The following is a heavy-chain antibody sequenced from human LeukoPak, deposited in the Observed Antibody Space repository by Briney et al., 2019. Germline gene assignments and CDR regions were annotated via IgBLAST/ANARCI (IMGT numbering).Heavy chain of an antibody. D-gene: IGHD2-2*01. CDR3: ARGPWVVPAAIDY. J-gene: IGHJ4*02. CDR1: GGSFSGYY. V-gene: IGHV4-34*01. Sequence: SETLSLTCAVYGGSFSGYYWSWIRQPPGKGLEWIGEINHSGSTNYNPSLKSRVTISVDTSKNQFSLKLSSVTAADTAVYYYARGPWVVPAAIDYWGQGTLVTVSS. CDR2: INHSGST.